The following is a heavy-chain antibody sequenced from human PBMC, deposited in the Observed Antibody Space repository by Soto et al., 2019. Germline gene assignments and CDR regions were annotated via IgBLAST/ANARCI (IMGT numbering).Heavy chain of an antibody. V-gene: IGHV1-46*01. CDR1: GYTFTSYY. Sequence: ASVKVSCKASGYTFTSYYMHWVRQAPGQGLEWMGIINPSGGSTSYAQKFQGRVTMTRDTSTSTVYMELSSLRSEDTAVYYCAREIEYYDILTGYWSYYYGMDVWGQGTTVTVSS. CDR2: INPSGGST. D-gene: IGHD3-9*01. CDR3: AREIEYYDILTGYWSYYYGMDV. J-gene: IGHJ6*02.